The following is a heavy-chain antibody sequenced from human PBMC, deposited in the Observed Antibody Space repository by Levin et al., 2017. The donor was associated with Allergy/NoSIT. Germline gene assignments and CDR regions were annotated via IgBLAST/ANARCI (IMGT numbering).Heavy chain of an antibody. CDR2: INHSGST. D-gene: IGHD5-18*01. Sequence: SETLSLTCAVYGGSFSGYYWSWIRQPPGKGLEWIGEINHSGSTNYNPSLKSRVTISVDTSKNQFSLKLSSVTAADTAVYYCARRDTALVTSFDYWGQGTLVTVSS. J-gene: IGHJ4*02. V-gene: IGHV4-34*01. CDR3: ARRDTALVTSFDY. CDR1: GGSFSGYY.